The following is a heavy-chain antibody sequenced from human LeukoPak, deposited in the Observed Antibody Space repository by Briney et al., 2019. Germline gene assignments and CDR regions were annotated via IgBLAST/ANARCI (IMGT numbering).Heavy chain of an antibody. J-gene: IGHJ5*02. V-gene: IGHV4-34*01. CDR2: INHSGST. CDR3: ARGRRGYYGSGSYYKVDWFDP. Sequence: SETLSLTCAVYGGSFSGYYWSWIRQPPGKGLEWIGEINHSGSTNYNPSLKSRVTISVDTSKNQFSLKLMSVTAADTAVYYCARGRRGYYGSGSYYKVDWFDPWGQGTLVTVSS. CDR1: GGSFSGYY. D-gene: IGHD3-10*01.